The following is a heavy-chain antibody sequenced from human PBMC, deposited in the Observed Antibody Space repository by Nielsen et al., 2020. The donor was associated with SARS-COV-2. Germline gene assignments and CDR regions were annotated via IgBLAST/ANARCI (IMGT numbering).Heavy chain of an antibody. CDR2: INPNSGGT. CDR3: ATGYIVATTIY. Sequence: ASVKVSCKASGYTFTGYYMHWVRQAPGQGLEWMGRINPNSGGTNYAQKFQGRVTMTRDTSISTADRELSRLRSDETAVYYCATGYIVATTIYWGQGTLVTVSS. J-gene: IGHJ4*02. V-gene: IGHV1-2*06. CDR1: GYTFTGYY. D-gene: IGHD5-12*01.